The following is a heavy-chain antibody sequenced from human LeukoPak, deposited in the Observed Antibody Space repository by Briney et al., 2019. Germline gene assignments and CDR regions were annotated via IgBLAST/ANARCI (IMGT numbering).Heavy chain of an antibody. V-gene: IGHV3-7*01. Sequence: GGSLRLSCVASGFRFNVQTMGWIRQAPGKGLDWVASMKEDGSEIRYVDSVKGRFTISRDNSKNSLYLQMNSLRADDTGVYRCVKGGATRGRFENWGQGTLVTVSS. D-gene: IGHD1-26*01. CDR2: MKEDGSEI. CDR1: GFRFNVQT. J-gene: IGHJ4*02. CDR3: VKGGATRGRFEN.